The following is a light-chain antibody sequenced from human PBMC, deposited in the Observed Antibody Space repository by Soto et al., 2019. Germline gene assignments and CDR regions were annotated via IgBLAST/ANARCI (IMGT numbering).Light chain of an antibody. CDR3: QQYGSSPLT. J-gene: IGKJ4*01. V-gene: IGKV3-15*01. CDR2: DVS. CDR1: QSVSSD. Sequence: EIVMTQSPATLSVSPGERVTLSCRASQSVSSDLAWYQQKPGQGTRLLIYDVSTGATGIPARFSGRGSGTDFTLTISRLEPEDFAVYYCQQYGSSPLTFGGGTKVDI.